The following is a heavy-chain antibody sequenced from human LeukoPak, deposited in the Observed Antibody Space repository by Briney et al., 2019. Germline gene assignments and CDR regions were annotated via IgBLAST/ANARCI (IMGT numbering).Heavy chain of an antibody. D-gene: IGHD3-10*01. CDR3: ARASGSGSYEVDY. CDR2: MSPNSGNT. Sequence: ASVKVSCKASGYTFTSYDINWVRQATGQGLEWMGWMSPNSGNTGYAQKFQGRVTITRNTSISTAYMELSSLRSEDTAGYYCARASGSGSYEVDYWGQGTLVTVSS. V-gene: IGHV1-8*03. CDR1: GYTFTSYD. J-gene: IGHJ4*02.